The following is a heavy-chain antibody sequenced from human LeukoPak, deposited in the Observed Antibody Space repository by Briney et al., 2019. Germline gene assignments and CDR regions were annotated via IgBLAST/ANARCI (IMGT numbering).Heavy chain of an antibody. CDR1: GFTFTSSA. D-gene: IGHD6-13*01. CDR3: ARDSSWAPQNDY. V-gene: IGHV1-58*01. Sequence: ASVKVSCKASGFTFTSSAVQWVRQARGQRLEWIGWIVVGSGNTNYAQKFQERVTITRDTSISTAYMELSRLRSDDTAVYYCARDSSWAPQNDYWGQGTLVTVSS. CDR2: IVVGSGNT. J-gene: IGHJ4*02.